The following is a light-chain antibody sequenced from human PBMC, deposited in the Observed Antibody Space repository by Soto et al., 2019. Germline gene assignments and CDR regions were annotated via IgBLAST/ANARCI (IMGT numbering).Light chain of an antibody. Sequence: AIRMTQSPSSFSASTGDRVTITCRASQGISSYLAWYQQKPGKAPKLLIYAASTLQSGVPSRFSGSGYGTDFNLTISCLQSEDFATYYCQQYYSYPHTFGQGTKVEIK. CDR1: QGISSY. CDR3: QQYYSYPHT. CDR2: AAS. J-gene: IGKJ1*01. V-gene: IGKV1-8*01.